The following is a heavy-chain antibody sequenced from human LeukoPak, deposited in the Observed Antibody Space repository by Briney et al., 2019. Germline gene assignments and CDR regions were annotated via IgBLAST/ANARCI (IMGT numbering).Heavy chain of an antibody. V-gene: IGHV4-39*07. D-gene: IGHD1-14*01. CDR3: ARLPEFHTGYSFYYMDV. J-gene: IGHJ6*03. CDR2: IYYSGST. CDR1: GGSINSSSYY. Sequence: SETLSLTCTVSGGSINSSSYYWGWIRQPPGKGLEWIGSIYYSGSTYYNPSLKSRVTISVDSSKNQFSLQLSSVTAADTAVYYCARLPEFHTGYSFYYMDVWGKGTTVTISS.